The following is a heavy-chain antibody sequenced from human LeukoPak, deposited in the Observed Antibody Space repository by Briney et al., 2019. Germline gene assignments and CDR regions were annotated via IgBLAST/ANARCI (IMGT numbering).Heavy chain of an antibody. CDR1: GFTFSSYG. Sequence: GGSLRLSCAASGFTFSSYGMHWVRQAPGKGLEWAAFIRFDGSYQSYADSVKGRFTISRDSSKNTLYLHMHSLRADDTALYYCAKDLHGAFDYWGQGILVTVSS. V-gene: IGHV3-30*02. CDR3: AKDLHGAFDY. J-gene: IGHJ4*02. CDR2: IRFDGSYQ. D-gene: IGHD3-10*01.